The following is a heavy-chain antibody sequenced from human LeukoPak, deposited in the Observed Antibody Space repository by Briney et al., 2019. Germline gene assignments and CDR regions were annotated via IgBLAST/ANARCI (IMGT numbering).Heavy chain of an antibody. D-gene: IGHD2-15*01. V-gene: IGHV3-30-3*01. CDR3: ARDSRYCSGGSCYYDAFDI. Sequence: GGSLRLSCAASGFTFSSYAMHWVRQAPGKGLEWVAVISCNGSNKYYADSVKGRFTISRDNSKNTLYLQMNSLRAEDTAVYYCARDSRYCSGGSCYYDAFDIWGQGTMVTVSS. CDR1: GFTFSSYA. J-gene: IGHJ3*02. CDR2: ISCNGSNK.